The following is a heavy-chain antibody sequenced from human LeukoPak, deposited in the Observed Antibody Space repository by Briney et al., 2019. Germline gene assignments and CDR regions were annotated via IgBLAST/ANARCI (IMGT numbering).Heavy chain of an antibody. Sequence: SETLSLTCAVYGGSFSGYYWSWIRQPPGKGLEWIGEISHSGSTNYNPSLKSRVTISVDTSKNQFSLKLSSVTAADTAVYYCARDSGSYYSAFDIWGQGTMVTVSS. J-gene: IGHJ3*02. CDR3: ARDSGSYYSAFDI. CDR1: GGSFSGYY. D-gene: IGHD1-26*01. V-gene: IGHV4-34*01. CDR2: ISHSGST.